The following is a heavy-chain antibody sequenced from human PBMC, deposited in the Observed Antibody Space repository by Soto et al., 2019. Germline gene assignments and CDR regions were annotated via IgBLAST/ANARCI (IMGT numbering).Heavy chain of an antibody. J-gene: IGHJ4*02. Sequence: GGSLRLSCAASGFTFSSYAMSWVRQAPGKGLEWVSAISGSGGSTYYADSVKGRFTISRDNSKNTLYLQMNSLRAEDTAVYYCAKDRSRYSSGWYFPFDYWGQGTLVTVSP. CDR3: AKDRSRYSSGWYFPFDY. D-gene: IGHD6-19*01. V-gene: IGHV3-23*01. CDR1: GFTFSSYA. CDR2: ISGSGGST.